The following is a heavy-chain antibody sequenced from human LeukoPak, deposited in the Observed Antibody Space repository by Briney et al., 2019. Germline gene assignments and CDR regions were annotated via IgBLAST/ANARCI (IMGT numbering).Heavy chain of an antibody. J-gene: IGHJ6*03. Sequence: GGSLRVSCAVSGGTLNTNTMNWGSQAPGKGLEWVSSITSTSNYIYYADSVKGRFTISRDNAKNSLYLQMNSLRAEDTAVYYCARENYYYYYMDVWGKGTTVTVSS. CDR2: ITSTSNYI. CDR3: ARENYYYYYMDV. V-gene: IGHV3-21*01. CDR1: GGTLNTNT.